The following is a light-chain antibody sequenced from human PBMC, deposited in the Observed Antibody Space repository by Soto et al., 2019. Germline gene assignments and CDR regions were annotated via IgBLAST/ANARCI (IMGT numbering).Light chain of an antibody. CDR3: QQCGSAPLT. CDR1: QSVSSSY. J-gene: IGKJ1*01. Sequence: EIVLTQSPGTLSLSPGERATLSCRASQSVSSSYLAWYQQKPGQAPRLLIYGASSRATGVPDRFSGSGSGTDFTLTISRLEPEDFAVYYCQQCGSAPLTFGQGTKVDSK. CDR2: GAS. V-gene: IGKV3-20*01.